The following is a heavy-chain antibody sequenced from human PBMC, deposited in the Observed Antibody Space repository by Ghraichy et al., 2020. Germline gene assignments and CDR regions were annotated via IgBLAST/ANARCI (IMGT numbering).Heavy chain of an antibody. Sequence: SETLSLTCAVSGGSISSSNWWSWVRQPPGKGLEWIGEIYHSGSTNYNPSLKSQVTISVDKSKNQFSLKLSSVTAADTAVYYCVRAAAGPYYYYYMDVWGKGTTVTVSS. V-gene: IGHV4-4*02. J-gene: IGHJ6*03. CDR3: VRAAAGPYYYYYMDV. CDR1: GGSISSSNW. D-gene: IGHD6-13*01. CDR2: IYHSGST.